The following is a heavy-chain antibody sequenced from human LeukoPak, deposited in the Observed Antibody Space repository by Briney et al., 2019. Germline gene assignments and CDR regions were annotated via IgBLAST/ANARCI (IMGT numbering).Heavy chain of an antibody. Sequence: PSETLSLTCTVSGYSISSGYYWGWIRQPPGKGLEWIGYIYYSGSTNYNPSLKSRVTISVDTSKNQFSLKLSSVTAADTAVYYCAREVGYLDYFDYWGQGTLVTVSS. V-gene: IGHV4-61*01. CDR3: AREVGYLDYFDY. J-gene: IGHJ4*02. D-gene: IGHD3-22*01. CDR2: IYYSGST. CDR1: GYSISSGYY.